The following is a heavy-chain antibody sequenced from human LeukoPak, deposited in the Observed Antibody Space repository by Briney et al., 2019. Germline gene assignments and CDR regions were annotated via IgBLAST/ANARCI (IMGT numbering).Heavy chain of an antibody. CDR1: GYTFTGYY. V-gene: IGHV1-2*02. J-gene: IGHJ6*03. D-gene: IGHD3-3*01. Sequence: ASVKVSCKASGYTFTGYYMHWVRQSPGQGLEWMGWNNPNSGGTNYAQKFQGRVTMTRDTSISTAYMELSRLRSDDTAVYYCARDGGRDLYYYMDVWGKGTTVTVSS. CDR2: NNPNSGGT. CDR3: ARDGGRDLYYYMDV.